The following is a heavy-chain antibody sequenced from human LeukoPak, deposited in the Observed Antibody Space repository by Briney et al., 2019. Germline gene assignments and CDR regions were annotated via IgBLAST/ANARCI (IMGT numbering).Heavy chain of an antibody. V-gene: IGHV4-4*07. J-gene: IGHJ5*02. CDR3: ARDLGSSGWWDWFDP. Sequence: PSETLSLTCTVSGGSISSYYWSWIRQPAGKGLEWIGRIYTSGSTNYNPSLKSRVTMSVDTSKNQFSLKLTSVTDADTAVYYCARDLGSSGWWDWFDPWGQGTLVTVSS. CDR2: IYTSGST. CDR1: GGSISSYY. D-gene: IGHD6-19*01.